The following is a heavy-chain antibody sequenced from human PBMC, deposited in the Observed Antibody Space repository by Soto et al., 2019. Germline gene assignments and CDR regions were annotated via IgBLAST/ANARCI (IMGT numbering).Heavy chain of an antibody. CDR1: GYTFTSYA. J-gene: IGHJ6*02. V-gene: IGHV1-3*01. D-gene: IGHD3-3*01. CDR2: INAGNGNT. Sequence: ASVKVSCKASGYTFTSYAMHWVRQAPGQRLEWMGWINAGNGNTKYSQKFQGRVTITRDTSASTAYMELSSLRSEDTAVYYCARPTIFGVVISDMDVWGQGTTVNVSS. CDR3: ARPTIFGVVISDMDV.